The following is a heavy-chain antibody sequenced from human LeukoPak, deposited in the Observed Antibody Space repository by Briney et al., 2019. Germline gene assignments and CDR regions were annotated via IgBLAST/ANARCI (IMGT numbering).Heavy chain of an antibody. D-gene: IGHD5-18*01. V-gene: IGHV4-34*01. CDR1: GGSFSGYY. CDR2: INHSGST. J-gene: IGHJ4*02. Sequence: SETLSLTCAVYGGSFSGYYWSWIRQPPGKGLEWIGEINHSGSTNYNPSLKSRVTISVDTSKNQFSLKLSSVTAADTAVYYCAGGEQSPDTGIDYWGQGTLVTVSS. CDR3: AGGEQSPDTGIDY.